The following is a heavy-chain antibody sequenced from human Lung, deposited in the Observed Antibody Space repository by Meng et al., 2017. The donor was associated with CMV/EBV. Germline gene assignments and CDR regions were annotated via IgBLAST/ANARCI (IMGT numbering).Heavy chain of an antibody. J-gene: IGHJ4*02. Sequence: QVQLQQSGPGLVKPSQPLSLTCAISGDIVSSNSAAWHWIRQSPSRGLEWLGRTYYRSKWYHEYAVSVKSRITISPDTPKNQFSLQLNSMTPEDTAAYYCARGINGGCGDWGQGTLVTVSS. V-gene: IGHV6-1*01. CDR1: GDIVSSNSAA. CDR3: ARGINGGCGD. CDR2: TYYRSKWYH. D-gene: IGHD4-23*01.